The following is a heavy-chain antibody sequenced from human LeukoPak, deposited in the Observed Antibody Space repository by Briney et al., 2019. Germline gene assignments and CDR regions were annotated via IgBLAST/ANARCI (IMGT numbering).Heavy chain of an antibody. CDR1: GFTFSSYS. J-gene: IGHJ4*02. CDR3: ASRLVPAARALDY. CDR2: VSSSSSTI. Sequence: PGGSLRLSCAASGFTFSSYSMNWVRQAPGKGLEWISYVSSSSSTIYYADYVKGRFTISRDNAKNSMYLQMNSLRAEDTAVYYCASRLVPAARALDYWGQGTLVTVSS. V-gene: IGHV3-48*01. D-gene: IGHD2-2*01.